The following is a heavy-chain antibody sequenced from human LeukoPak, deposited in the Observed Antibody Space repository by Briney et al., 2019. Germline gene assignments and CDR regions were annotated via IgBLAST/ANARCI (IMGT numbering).Heavy chain of an antibody. V-gene: IGHV3-43*02. J-gene: IGHJ6*02. CDR3: AKDGGPGSGWYGRYYYGMDV. CDR2: ISGDGGST. Sequence: PGGSRTLSCAASGFTFDDYAMHWVRQAPGKGLEWVSLISGDGGSTYYADSVKGRFTISRDNSKNSLYLQMNSLRTEDTALYYCAKDGGPGSGWYGRYYYGMDVWGQGTTVTVSS. CDR1: GFTFDDYA. D-gene: IGHD6-19*01.